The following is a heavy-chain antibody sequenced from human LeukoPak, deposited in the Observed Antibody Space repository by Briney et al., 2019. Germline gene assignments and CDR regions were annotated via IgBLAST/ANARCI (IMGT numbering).Heavy chain of an antibody. CDR2: IYTSGST. Sequence: PSETLSLTCTVSGGSISSGSYYWSWIRQPAGKGLEWIGRIYTSGSTNYNPSLKSRVTISVDTSKNQFSLKLSSVTAADTAVYYCARDSKSLGEYFQHWGQGTLVTVSS. J-gene: IGHJ1*01. CDR3: ARDSKSLGEYFQH. V-gene: IGHV4-61*02. D-gene: IGHD3-16*01. CDR1: GGSISSGSYY.